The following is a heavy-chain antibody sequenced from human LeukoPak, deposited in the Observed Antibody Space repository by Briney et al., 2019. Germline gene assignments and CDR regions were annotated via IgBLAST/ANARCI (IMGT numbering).Heavy chain of an antibody. D-gene: IGHD2-2*01. CDR3: AKNGVVVPADYYYYYYMDV. V-gene: IGHV3-30*02. CDR2: IRYDGCNK. Sequence: GGSLRLSCAASGFTFSSYGMHWVRQAPGKGLKGVAFIRYDGCNKYYADSVKGRFTISRDNSKNTLYLQMNSLRAEDTAVYYCAKNGVVVPADYYYYYYMDVWGKGTTVTVSS. J-gene: IGHJ6*03. CDR1: GFTFSSYG.